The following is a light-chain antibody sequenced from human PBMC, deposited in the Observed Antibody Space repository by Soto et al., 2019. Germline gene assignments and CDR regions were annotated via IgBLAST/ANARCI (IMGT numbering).Light chain of an antibody. J-gene: IGLJ2*01. CDR3: SSFAGSGTLVV. Sequence: QSVLTQPASVSGSPGQSITISCTGTSSDIGGYNSVSWFQQHPGKAPKLMIYAVSNRPSGVSSRFSGSKSGNTASLTISGLQAEDEGNYHCSSFAGSGTLVVFGAGTKLTVL. CDR2: AVS. V-gene: IGLV2-14*01. CDR1: SSDIGGYNS.